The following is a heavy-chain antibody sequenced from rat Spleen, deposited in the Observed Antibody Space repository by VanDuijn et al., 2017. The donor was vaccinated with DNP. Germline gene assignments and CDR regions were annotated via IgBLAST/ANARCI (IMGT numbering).Heavy chain of an antibody. CDR1: GYSITSNY. V-gene: IGHV3-1*01. J-gene: IGHJ1*01. CDR2: ISYSGST. Sequence: EVQFQESGPGLVKSSQSLSLTCSVTGYSITSNYWAWIRKFPGNKMEWMGYISYSGSTGYNPSLKSRISITRDTSKNQFFLQLNSVTTEDTATYYCARAYYDGTYYPNWYFDFWGPGTTVTVSS. CDR3: ARAYYDGTYYPNWYFDF. D-gene: IGHD1-12*02.